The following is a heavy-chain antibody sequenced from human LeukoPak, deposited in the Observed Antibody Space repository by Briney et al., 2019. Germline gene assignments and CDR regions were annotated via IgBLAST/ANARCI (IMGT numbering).Heavy chain of an antibody. CDR1: GFTFSSYA. CDR3: AKSLERYFDWLFTPSLDY. V-gene: IGHV3-23*01. CDR2: ISGSGGST. D-gene: IGHD3-9*01. Sequence: PGGSLRLSCAASGFTFSSYAMSWVRQAPGKGLEWVSAISGSGGSTYYADSVKGRFTISRDNSKNTLYLQMNSLRAEDTAVYYCAKSLERYFDWLFTPSLDYWGQGTLVTVSS. J-gene: IGHJ4*02.